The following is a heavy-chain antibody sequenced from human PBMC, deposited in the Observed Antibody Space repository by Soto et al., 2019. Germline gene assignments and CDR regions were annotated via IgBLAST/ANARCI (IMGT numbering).Heavy chain of an antibody. V-gene: IGHV3-74*01. CDR2: TNSDGSST. CDR3: ARVNMIDTQFDY. Sequence: GGSLRLSCAASGFTFSSYWMHWVRQAPGKGLVWVSRTNSDGSSTSYADSVKGRFTISRDNAKNTLYLQMNSLRAEDTAVYHCARVNMIDTQFDYWGQGTLVTVSS. D-gene: IGHD3-22*01. CDR1: GFTFSSYW. J-gene: IGHJ4*02.